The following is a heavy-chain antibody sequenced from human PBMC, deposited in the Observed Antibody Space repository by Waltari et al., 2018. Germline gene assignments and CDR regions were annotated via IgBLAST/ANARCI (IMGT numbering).Heavy chain of an antibody. V-gene: IGHV3-30*18. D-gene: IGHD1-26*01. CDR1: GFTFSSYG. Sequence: QVQLVESGGGVVQPGTSVRLSCAASGFTFSSYGMHWVRQASGKGLHWVAVISEDGSAKYYADSVHGRFIVSRDNSENTLYLQMNSLTAEDTAVYYCAKQESGSYFEYWGQGTLVTVSS. J-gene: IGHJ4*02. CDR2: ISEDGSAK. CDR3: AKQESGSYFEY.